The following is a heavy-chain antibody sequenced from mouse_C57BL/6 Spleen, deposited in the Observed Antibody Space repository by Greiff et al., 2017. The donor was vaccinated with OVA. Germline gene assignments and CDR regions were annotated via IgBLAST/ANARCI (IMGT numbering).Heavy chain of an antibody. V-gene: IGHV5-17*01. CDR3: ARPDYHWYFDV. Sequence: DVHLVESGGGLVKPGGSLKLSCAASGFTFSDYGMHWVRQAPEKGLEWVAYISSGSSTIYYADTVKGRFTISRDNAKNTLFLQMTSLRSEDTAMYYCARPDYHWYFDVWGTGTTVTVSS. J-gene: IGHJ1*03. D-gene: IGHD2-4*01. CDR1: GFTFSDYG. CDR2: ISSGSSTI.